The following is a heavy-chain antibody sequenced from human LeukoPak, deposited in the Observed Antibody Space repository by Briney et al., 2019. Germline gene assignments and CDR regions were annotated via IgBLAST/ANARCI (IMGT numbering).Heavy chain of an antibody. D-gene: IGHD2-15*01. V-gene: IGHV1-46*01. J-gene: IGHJ5*02. CDR1: GYTFTSYY. Sequence: GASVKVSCKASGYTFTSYYMHWVRQAPGQGLEWMGIINPSGGSTSYAQKFQGRVTMTRDTSTSTVYMELSSLRSEDTAVYYCARVQHPDYCSGGSCYQSGWFDPWGQGTLVTVSS. CDR3: ARVQHPDYCSGGSCYQSGWFDP. CDR2: INPSGGST.